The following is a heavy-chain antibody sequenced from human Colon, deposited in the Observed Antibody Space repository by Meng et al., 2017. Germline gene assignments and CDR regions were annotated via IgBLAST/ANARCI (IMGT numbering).Heavy chain of an antibody. V-gene: IGHV4-4*02. CDR2: IYHSGST. Sequence: VHVQDAGRGRAKPSGPLSLTCPVSGGSTSRINWWSWVLQPPGKGLEWIGEIYHSGSTNYNPSLKSRVTISVDKSKNQFSLKLSSVTAADTAVYYCASFPPPGKQWLVTDYWGQGTLVTVSS. CDR3: ASFPPPGKQWLVTDY. D-gene: IGHD6-19*01. CDR1: GGSTSRINW. J-gene: IGHJ4*02.